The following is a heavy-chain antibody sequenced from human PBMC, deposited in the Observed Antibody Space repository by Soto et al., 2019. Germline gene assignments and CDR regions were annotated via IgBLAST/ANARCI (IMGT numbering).Heavy chain of an antibody. V-gene: IGHV3-11*01. J-gene: IGHJ4*02. D-gene: IGHD2-8*02. CDR3: VREGGAWSRGY. Sequence: GGSLRLSCAGSGFTFSDYYMSWIRQAPGKGLEWVSHISEGGTTIYYSDSVKGRFTVSRDDAKNSLYLQMNSLRVADTAVYYCVREGGAWSRGYWARGPLVTVSS. CDR2: ISEGGTTI. CDR1: GFTFSDYY.